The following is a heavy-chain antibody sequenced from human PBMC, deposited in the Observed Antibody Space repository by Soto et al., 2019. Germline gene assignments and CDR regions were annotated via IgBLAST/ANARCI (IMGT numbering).Heavy chain of an antibody. CDR2: IYPGDSDT. Sequence: GESVKISCXGSGYSFTSYWIGWVRQMPGKGLEWMGIIYPGDSDTRYSPSFQGQVTISADKSISTAYLQWSSLKASDTALYYCASIRLGGSRPFDYWGQGTLVTVSS. CDR1: GYSFTSYW. CDR3: ASIRLGGSRPFDY. V-gene: IGHV5-51*01. D-gene: IGHD1-20*01. J-gene: IGHJ4*02.